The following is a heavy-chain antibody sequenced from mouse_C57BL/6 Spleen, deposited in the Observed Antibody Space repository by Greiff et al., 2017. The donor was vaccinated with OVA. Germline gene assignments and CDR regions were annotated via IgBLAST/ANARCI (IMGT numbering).Heavy chain of an antibody. J-gene: IGHJ1*03. CDR1: GYTFTSYG. V-gene: IGHV1-81*01. D-gene: IGHD1-1*01. CDR2: IYPRSGNT. CDR3: GYCGSNYGYFDV. Sequence: VQLVESGAELARPGASVKLSCKASGYTFTSYGISWVKQRTGQGLEWIGEIYPRSGNTYYNEKFKGKATLTADKSSSTAYMELRSLTSEDSAVYFCGYCGSNYGYFDVWGKGTPVTVSS.